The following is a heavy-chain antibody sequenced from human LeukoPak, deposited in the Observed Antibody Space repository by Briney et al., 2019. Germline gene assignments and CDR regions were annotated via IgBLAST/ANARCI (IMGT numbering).Heavy chain of an antibody. CDR3: ARGQQLGYCSSTSCQHAFDI. CDR1: GGSISSYY. Sequence: SETLSLTCTVSGGSISSYYWSWIRQPAGKGLEWIGRIYTSGSTNYNPSLKSRVTMSVDTSKNQSSLKLSSVTAADTAVYYCARGQQLGYCSSTSCQHAFDIWGQGTMVTVSS. J-gene: IGHJ3*02. D-gene: IGHD2-2*01. V-gene: IGHV4-4*07. CDR2: IYTSGST.